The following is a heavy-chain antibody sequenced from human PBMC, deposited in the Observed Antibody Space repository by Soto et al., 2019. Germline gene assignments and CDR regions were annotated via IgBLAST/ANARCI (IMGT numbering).Heavy chain of an antibody. CDR3: ASRERVDAFDI. CDR2: IIPILGSA. Sequence: QVQLVQSGAEVKKPGSSVKVSCKASGGTFSSYAISWVRQAPGQGLEWMGGIIPILGSANYAQKFQERVTITADESTSTTYMELSSLRSEDAAVYYCASRERVDAFDIRGQGTMVTVSS. V-gene: IGHV1-69*01. D-gene: IGHD1-26*01. J-gene: IGHJ3*02. CDR1: GGTFSSYA.